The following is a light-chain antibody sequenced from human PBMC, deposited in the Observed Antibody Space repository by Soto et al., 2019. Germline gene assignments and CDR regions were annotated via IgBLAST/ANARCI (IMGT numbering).Light chain of an antibody. V-gene: IGKV1-33*01. CDR2: AAS. CDR3: QQYYYLWT. J-gene: IGKJ1*01. Sequence: DIQMTQSPSSLSASVRDRVTITCQASQDISNSLNWYQQKPGKAPKLLIYAASNLETGVPSRFSGSGSATHFTFTISSLQAEDIATYYCQQYYYLWTFGQGTKVEIK. CDR1: QDISNS.